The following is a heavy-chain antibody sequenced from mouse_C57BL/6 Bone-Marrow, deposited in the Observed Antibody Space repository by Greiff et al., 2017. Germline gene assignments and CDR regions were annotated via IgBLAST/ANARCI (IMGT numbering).Heavy chain of an antibody. Sequence: EVQLQQSVAGLVRPGASVPLSCTASGFTIKSSYMPWVKQRPGQGLEWIGRIDPANGNTKYAPPFQGKATITANTSSHPSYLQLSRLTADDTASYYGARTNNGARAMDYWGQGTLVTVSA. CDR3: ARTNNGARAMDY. D-gene: IGHD3-1*01. V-gene: IGHV14-3*01. CDR2: IDPANGNT. J-gene: IGHJ4*01. CDR1: GFTIKSSY.